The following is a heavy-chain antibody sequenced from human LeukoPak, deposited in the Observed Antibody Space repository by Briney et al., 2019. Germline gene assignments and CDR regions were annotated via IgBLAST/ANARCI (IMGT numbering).Heavy chain of an antibody. V-gene: IGHV4-38-2*02. CDR1: DYSISSGYY. Sequence: SETLSLTCTVSDYSISSGYYWGWIRQPPGKGLEWIGSIYHSGSTYYNPSLKSRVTISVDTSKNQFSLKLSSVTAADTAVYYCAKGPPSRITARAPYYFYYMDVWGQGTTVTVSS. J-gene: IGHJ6*03. CDR3: AKGPPSRITARAPYYFYYMDV. D-gene: IGHD6-13*01. CDR2: IYHSGST.